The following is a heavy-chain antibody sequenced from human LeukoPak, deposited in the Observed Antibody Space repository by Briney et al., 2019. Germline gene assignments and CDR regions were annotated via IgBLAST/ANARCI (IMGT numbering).Heavy chain of an antibody. J-gene: IGHJ6*02. V-gene: IGHV3-23*01. CDR1: SFTFSSYA. D-gene: IGHD6-19*01. CDR2: ISGSGGST. CDR3: AKDQGTDSSGWNLSYYYYGMDV. Sequence: PGGSLILSCAASSFTFSSYAMSWVRQAPGEGLEWVSAISGSGGSTYYADSVMGRFTISRANSKNTLYLQMNSLRAEDTAVYYCAKDQGTDSSGWNLSYYYYGMDVWGQGTTVTVSS.